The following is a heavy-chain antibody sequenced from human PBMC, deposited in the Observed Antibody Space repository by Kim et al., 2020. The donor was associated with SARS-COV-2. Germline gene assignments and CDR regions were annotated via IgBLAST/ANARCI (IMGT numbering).Heavy chain of an antibody. Sequence: YAEPVKGRLTNSRDNSKNTLYLQMNSLRAEDTAVYYCNCYGSGSYTYFDYWGQGTLVTVSS. J-gene: IGHJ4*02. D-gene: IGHD3-10*01. V-gene: IGHV3-66*01. CDR3: NCYGSGSYTYFDY.